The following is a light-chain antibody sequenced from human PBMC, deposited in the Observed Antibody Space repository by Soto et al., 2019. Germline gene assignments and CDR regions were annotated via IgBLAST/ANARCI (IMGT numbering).Light chain of an antibody. Sequence: EIVLTQSPASLSLSPGERASLSCRASQTTSTNLAWYQQKPGQAPRLLIYDASNRATGIPARFSGSGSGTDFTLTISRLEPEDFAVYYCQQYGGSGTFGQGTKVDI. CDR2: DAS. CDR1: QTTSTN. CDR3: QQYGGSGT. V-gene: IGKV3-20*01. J-gene: IGKJ1*01.